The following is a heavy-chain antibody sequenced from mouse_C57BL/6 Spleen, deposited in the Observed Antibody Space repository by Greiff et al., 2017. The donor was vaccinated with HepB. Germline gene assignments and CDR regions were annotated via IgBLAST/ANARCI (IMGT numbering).Heavy chain of an antibody. D-gene: IGHD3-2*02. Sequence: QVQLQQSGAELVRPGASVKLSCKASGYTFTDYYINWVKQRPGQGLEWIARIYPGSGNTYYNEKFKGKATLTAEKSSSTAYMQLSSLTSEDSAVYFCARLGASVPDAMDYWGQGTSVTVSS. CDR1: GYTFTDYY. CDR3: ARLGASVPDAMDY. CDR2: IYPGSGNT. J-gene: IGHJ4*01. V-gene: IGHV1-76*01.